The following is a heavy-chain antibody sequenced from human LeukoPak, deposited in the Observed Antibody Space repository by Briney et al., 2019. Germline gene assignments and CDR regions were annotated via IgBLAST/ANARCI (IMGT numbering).Heavy chain of an antibody. D-gene: IGHD2-21*02. CDR1: GFTFSSYE. CDR2: ISSSGSTI. CDR3: ARESCGGDCYEDAFDI. J-gene: IGHJ3*02. V-gene: IGHV3-48*03. Sequence: PGGSLRLSCAASGFTFSSYEMNWVRQAPGEGLEWVSYISSSGSTIYYADSVKGRFTISRDNAKNSLYLQMNSLRAEDTAVYYCARESCGGDCYEDAFDIWGQGTMVTVSS.